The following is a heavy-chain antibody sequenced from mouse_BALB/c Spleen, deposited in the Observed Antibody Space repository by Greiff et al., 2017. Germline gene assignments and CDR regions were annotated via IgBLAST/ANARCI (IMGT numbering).Heavy chain of an antibody. V-gene: IGHV5-6*01. CDR1: GFTFSSYG. CDR3: ARQNGSFFDY. J-gene: IGHJ2*01. Sequence: EVNVVESGGDLVKPGGSLKLSCAASGFTFSSYGMSWVRQTPDKRLEWVATISSGGSYTYYPDSVKGRFTISRDNAKNTLYLQMSSLKSEDTAMYYCARQNGSFFDYWGQGTTLTVSS. CDR2: ISSGGSYT. D-gene: IGHD2-2*01.